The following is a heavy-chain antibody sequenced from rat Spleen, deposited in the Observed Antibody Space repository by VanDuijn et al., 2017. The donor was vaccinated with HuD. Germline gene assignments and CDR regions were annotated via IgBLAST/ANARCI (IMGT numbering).Heavy chain of an antibody. D-gene: IGHD1-11*01. Sequence: EVQLVESGGGLVQPGRSLKLSCAASGFTFSSFPMAWVRQAPKKGLEWVASITNTGGSIYYPDSVKGRFTISRDNAQNTLYLQMDSLRSEDTATYYCARRHYGYTDYFDYWGQGVMVPVSS. CDR2: ITNTGGSI. CDR3: ARRHYGYTDYFDY. CDR1: GFTFSSFP. J-gene: IGHJ2*01. V-gene: IGHV5-46*01.